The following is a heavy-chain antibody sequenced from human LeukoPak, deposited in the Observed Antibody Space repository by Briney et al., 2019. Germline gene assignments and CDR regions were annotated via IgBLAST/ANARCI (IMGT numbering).Heavy chain of an antibody. D-gene: IGHD3-22*01. Sequence: GGSLRLSCAASGFTVSSNYMSWVRQAPGKGLEWVSVIYSGGTTYYADSVKGRFTISRDNSKNTLYLQMNSLRAEDTAVYYCARAAGGHYYDSGGYLNYWGQGTLVTVSS. CDR3: ARAAGGHYYDSGGYLNY. V-gene: IGHV3-53*01. CDR1: GFTVSSNY. CDR2: IYSGGTT. J-gene: IGHJ4*02.